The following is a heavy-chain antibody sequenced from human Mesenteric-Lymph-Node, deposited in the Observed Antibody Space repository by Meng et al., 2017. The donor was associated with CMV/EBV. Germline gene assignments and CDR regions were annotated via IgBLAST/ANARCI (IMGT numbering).Heavy chain of an antibody. Sequence: GESLKISCAASGFTFSSYEMNWVRQAPGRGLEWVSSISFSGEYIYYADSVKGRFTISRDKALDSLYLQMDRLGVDDTAVYFCAREGYCSGGGCYPAYYHGMDVWGQGTTVTVSS. CDR2: ISFSGEYI. V-gene: IGHV3-21*01. CDR1: GFTFSSYE. D-gene: IGHD2-15*01. J-gene: IGHJ6*02. CDR3: AREGYCSGGGCYPAYYHGMDV.